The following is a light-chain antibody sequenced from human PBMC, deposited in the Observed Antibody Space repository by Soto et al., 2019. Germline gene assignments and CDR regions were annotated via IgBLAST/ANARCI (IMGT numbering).Light chain of an antibody. CDR2: GAF. V-gene: IGKV3-15*01. CDR1: QSVSSY. Sequence: EIVMTQSPATLSVSPGERATLSFRASQSVSSYLAWYQQKPGQAPRLLMYGAFTRATAIPARFSGSGSGTEFTLTISSLQSKDFAVYYCHQYDNWPSTFGQRTQLEIK. J-gene: IGKJ2*01. CDR3: HQYDNWPST.